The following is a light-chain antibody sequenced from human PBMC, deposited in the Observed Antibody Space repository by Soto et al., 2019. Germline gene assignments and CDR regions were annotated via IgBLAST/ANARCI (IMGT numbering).Light chain of an antibody. Sequence: ETMMTQSPDTLSVSLGERATLSCRASQSVSSNLAWYQQKPGQAPRLLIYGASTRATGIPARFSGSGSGTEFTLTISSLQSEDFAVYYCQQYNNWPGTFGQGTKVDIK. J-gene: IGKJ2*01. CDR1: QSVSSN. CDR2: GAS. V-gene: IGKV3-15*01. CDR3: QQYNNWPGT.